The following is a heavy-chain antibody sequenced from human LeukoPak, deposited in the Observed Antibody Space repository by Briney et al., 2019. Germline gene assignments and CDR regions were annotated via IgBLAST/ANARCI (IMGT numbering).Heavy chain of an antibody. CDR1: GGTFSSYA. V-gene: IGHV1-69*13. Sequence: SVKVSCKASGGTFSSYAISWVRQAPGQGLERMGGIIPIFGTANYAQKFQGRVTITADESTSTAYMELSSLRSEDTAVYYCARTHYSGSYSYYFDYWGQGTLVTVSS. CDR2: IIPIFGTA. CDR3: ARTHYSGSYSYYFDY. D-gene: IGHD1-26*01. J-gene: IGHJ4*02.